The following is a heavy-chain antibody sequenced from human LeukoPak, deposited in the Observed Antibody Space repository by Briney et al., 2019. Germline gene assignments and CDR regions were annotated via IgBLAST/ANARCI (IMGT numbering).Heavy chain of an antibody. Sequence: GGSLRLSCVASGFTFGKYWMSWVRQAPGKGLEWVSCIFSRSESILYADSVKGRFTISRDNAKNLPYLQMDSLRVEDTAVYYCARDFFHSSESRPFDYWGQGTLVTVSS. CDR3: ARDFFHSSESRPFDY. V-gene: IGHV3-21*06. D-gene: IGHD3-22*01. CDR1: GFTFGKYW. J-gene: IGHJ4*02. CDR2: IFSRSESI.